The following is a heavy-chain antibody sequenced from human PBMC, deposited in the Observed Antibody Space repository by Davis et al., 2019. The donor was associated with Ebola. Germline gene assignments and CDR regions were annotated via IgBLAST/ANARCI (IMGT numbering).Heavy chain of an antibody. J-gene: IGHJ4*02. V-gene: IGHV3-9*01. D-gene: IGHD2-8*01. Sequence: GGSLRLSCAASGFTFDDYAMHWVRQAPGKGLEWVSGINWNSGNTGYADSVKGRFTISRDNSKNTLYLQMNSLRVEDTAVYYCACYVLGWGQGTLVTVSS. CDR1: GFTFDDYA. CDR2: INWNSGNT. CDR3: ACYVLG.